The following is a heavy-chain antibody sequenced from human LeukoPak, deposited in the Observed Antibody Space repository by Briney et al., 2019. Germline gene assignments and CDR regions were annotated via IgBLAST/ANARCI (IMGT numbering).Heavy chain of an antibody. V-gene: IGHV3-21*04. CDR2: ISSSSSYI. CDR3: AKVPHLVVNPSYFDY. CDR1: GFTFSSYS. D-gene: IGHD3-22*01. Sequence: GGSLRLSCAASGFTFSSYSMNWVRQAPGKGLEWVSSISSSSSYIYYADSVKGRFTISRDNSKNTLYLQMNSLRAEDTAVYYCAKVPHLVVNPSYFDYWGQGTLVTVSS. J-gene: IGHJ4*02.